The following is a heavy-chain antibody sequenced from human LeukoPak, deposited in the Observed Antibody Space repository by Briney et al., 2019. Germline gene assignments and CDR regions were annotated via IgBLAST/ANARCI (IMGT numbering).Heavy chain of an antibody. V-gene: IGHV3-7*01. J-gene: IGHJ4*02. CDR3: ARVGWYSSSHHLDD. CDR1: GFTFSSYW. Sequence: PGGSLRLSCAASGFTFSSYWMSWVRQAPGKGLEWVANIKQDGSEKCYVDSVKGRFTISRDNSKNTLYLQMNSLRAEDTAVYYCARVGWYSSSHHLDDWGQGTLVTVSS. CDR2: IKQDGSEK. D-gene: IGHD6-13*01.